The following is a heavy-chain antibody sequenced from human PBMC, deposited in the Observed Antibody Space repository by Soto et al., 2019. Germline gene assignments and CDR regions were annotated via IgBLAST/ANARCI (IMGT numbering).Heavy chain of an antibody. V-gene: IGHV3-23*01. D-gene: IGHD2-15*01. CDR1: GFTFSSYA. J-gene: IGHJ5*02. Sequence: EVQLLESGGGLVQPGGSLRLSCAASGFTFSSYAMSWVRQAPGKGLEWVSAISGSGGSTYYADSVKGRFTISRDNSKNTLYLQTNSLRAEDTAVYYCAKGPRGGYCSGGSCYLNWFDLWGQGTLVTVSS. CDR3: AKGPRGGYCSGGSCYLNWFDL. CDR2: ISGSGGST.